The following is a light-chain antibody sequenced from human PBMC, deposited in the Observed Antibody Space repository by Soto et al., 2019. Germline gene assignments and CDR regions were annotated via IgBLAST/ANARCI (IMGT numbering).Light chain of an antibody. J-gene: IGLJ3*02. CDR2: EVS. V-gene: IGLV2-14*01. CDR3: SSYTSDNTCV. Sequence: QSALTQPASVSGSPGQSITISCIGTSSDVGGHNYVSWYQQYPGKAPKLIISEVSDRPSGISNRFSGSTSGNTASLTISGLQAEDEADYYCSSYTSDNTCVFGGGTKLTVL. CDR1: SSDVGGHNY.